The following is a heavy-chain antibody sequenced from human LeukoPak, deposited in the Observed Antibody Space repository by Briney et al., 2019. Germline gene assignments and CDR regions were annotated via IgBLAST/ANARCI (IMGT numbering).Heavy chain of an antibody. D-gene: IGHD3-3*01. CDR1: GFTFSSYA. CDR2: ISYDGSNK. V-gene: IGHV3-30-3*01. J-gene: IGHJ4*02. Sequence: GGSLRLSCAASGFTFSSYAMHWVRQAPGKALDWVAVISYDGSNKYYADSVKGRFTISRDNSKNTLYLQMNSLRAEDTAVYYCARAPDDFWSGYYTGREFYFDYWGQGTLVTVSS. CDR3: ARAPDDFWSGYYTGREFYFDY.